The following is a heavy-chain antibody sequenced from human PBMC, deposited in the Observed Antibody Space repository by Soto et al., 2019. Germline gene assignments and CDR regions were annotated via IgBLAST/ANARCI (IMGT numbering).Heavy chain of an antibody. CDR2: ISGSGGST. D-gene: IGHD5-12*01. V-gene: IGHV3-23*01. CDR3: AKWSGSGYDIGEVIWGIYYYYYMDV. J-gene: IGHJ6*03. CDR1: GFTFSSYA. Sequence: GGSLRLSCAASGFTFSSYAMSWVRQAPGKGLEWVSAISGSGGSTYYADSVKGRFTISRDNSKNRLYLQMNSLRAEDTAVYYCAKWSGSGYDIGEVIWGIYYYYYMDVWGKGTTVTVSS.